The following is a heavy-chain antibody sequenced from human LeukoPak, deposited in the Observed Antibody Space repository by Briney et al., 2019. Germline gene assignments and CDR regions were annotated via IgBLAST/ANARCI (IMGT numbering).Heavy chain of an antibody. CDR1: GYTFTSYG. D-gene: IGHD3-22*01. CDR3: ARDGDSSGYPGRDY. V-gene: IGHV1-18*01. CDR2: ISAYNGNT. J-gene: IGHJ4*02. Sequence: ASVKVSCKASGYTFTSYGISWVRQAPGQRLEWMGWISAYNGNTNYAQKLQGRVTMTTDTSTSTAYMELRSLRSDDTAVYYCARDGDSSGYPGRDYWGQGTLVTVSS.